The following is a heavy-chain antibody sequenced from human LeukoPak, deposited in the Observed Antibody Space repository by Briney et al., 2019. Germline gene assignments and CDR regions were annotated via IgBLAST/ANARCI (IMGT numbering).Heavy chain of an antibody. V-gene: IGHV4-61*02. CDR1: GDSISSGDYY. D-gene: IGHD3-10*01. CDR2: ISSSGST. CDR3: ASNSFDYYGSGSYSVDY. J-gene: IGHJ4*02. Sequence: PSQTLSLTCTVSGDSISSGDYYWSWIRQPAGKGLEWIGRISSSGSTNYNPSLKSRVTISVDTSKNQFSLKLSSVTAADTAVYYCASNSFDYYGSGSYSVDYWGQGTLVTVSS.